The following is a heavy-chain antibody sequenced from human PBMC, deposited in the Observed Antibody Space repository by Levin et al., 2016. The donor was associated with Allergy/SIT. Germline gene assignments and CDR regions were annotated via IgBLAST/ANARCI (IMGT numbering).Heavy chain of an antibody. V-gene: IGHV3-64D*06. CDR2: ISSNGGST. J-gene: IGHJ6*02. D-gene: IGHD1-1*01. CDR1: GFTFSSYA. Sequence: GESLKISCSASGFTFSSYAMHWVRQAPGKGLEYVSAISSNGGSTYYADSVKGRFTISRDNSKNTLYLQMSSLRAEDTAVYYCVKGLNEKKQYYYGMDVWGQGTTVTVSS. CDR3: VKGLNEKKQYYYGMDV.